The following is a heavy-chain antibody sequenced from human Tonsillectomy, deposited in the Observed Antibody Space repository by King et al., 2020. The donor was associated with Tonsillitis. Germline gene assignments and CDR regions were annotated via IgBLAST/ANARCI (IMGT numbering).Heavy chain of an antibody. CDR3: ASFSGSYYGTFDY. D-gene: IGHD1-26*01. J-gene: IGHJ4*02. CDR1: GGSISSYY. CDR2: IYYSGSI. Sequence: VQLQESGPGLVKPSETLSLTCTVSGGSISSYYWSWIRQPPGKGLEWIGYIYYSGSINYNPSLKSRVTISVDTSKNQFSLKPRSVTAADTAVYYCASFSGSYYGTFDYWGQGTLVTVSS. V-gene: IGHV4-59*01.